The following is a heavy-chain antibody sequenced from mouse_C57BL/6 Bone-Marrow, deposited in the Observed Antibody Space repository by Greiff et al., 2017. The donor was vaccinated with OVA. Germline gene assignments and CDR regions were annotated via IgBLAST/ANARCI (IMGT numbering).Heavy chain of an antibody. J-gene: IGHJ1*03. CDR2: SRNKANDYTT. D-gene: IGHD4-1*01. CDR3: ARDNWDWYFDV. Sequence: EVKLVESGGGLVQSGRSLRLSCATSGFTFSDFYMEWVRQAPGKGLEWIAASRNKANDYTTEYSASVKGRFIVSRYTSQSILDLQMNSLRAEDTAIYYGARDNWDWYFDVWGTGTTVTVSS. CDR1: GFTFSDFY. V-gene: IGHV7-1*01.